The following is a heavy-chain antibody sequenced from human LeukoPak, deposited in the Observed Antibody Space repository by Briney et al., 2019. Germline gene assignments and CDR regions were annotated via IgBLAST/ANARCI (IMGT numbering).Heavy chain of an antibody. CDR1: GYTFTSYY. V-gene: IGHV1-46*01. Sequence: ASVKVSCKASGYTFTSYYMHWVRQAPGQGLEWMGIINPSGGSTSYAQKFQGRVTMTRDTSTSTVYMELSSLRSEDTAVYYCARGTLRLGEFAVTYYFDYWGQGTLVTVSS. J-gene: IGHJ4*02. D-gene: IGHD3-16*01. CDR2: INPSGGST. CDR3: ARGTLRLGEFAVTYYFDY.